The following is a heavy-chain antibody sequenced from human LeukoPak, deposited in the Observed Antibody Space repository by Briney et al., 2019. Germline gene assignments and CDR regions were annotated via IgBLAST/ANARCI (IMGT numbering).Heavy chain of an antibody. CDR1: GYTFTSYG. Sequence: ASVKVSCKASGYTFTSYGISWVRQAPGQGLEWMGWISAYNGNTNYAQKLQGRVTMTTDTSTSTAYMELRSLRSDDTAVYYCARGFHWGAAAVFAHYYYMDVWGKGTTVTVSS. D-gene: IGHD6-13*01. J-gene: IGHJ6*03. CDR2: ISAYNGNT. CDR3: ARGFHWGAAAVFAHYYYMDV. V-gene: IGHV1-18*01.